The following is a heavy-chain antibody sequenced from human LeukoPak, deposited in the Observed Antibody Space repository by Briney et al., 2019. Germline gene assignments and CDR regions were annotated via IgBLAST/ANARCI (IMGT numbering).Heavy chain of an antibody. V-gene: IGHV3-74*01. Sequence: GGSLRLSCAVSGFTFRTYWMHWVRQVPGEGLVWVSRINEDGSITNYADSVKGRFSISRDNAKNTLYLQMNSLRAEDTAVYYCGRDLGGRSGYWGQGALVTVSS. CDR1: GFTFRTYW. D-gene: IGHD1-26*01. J-gene: IGHJ4*02. CDR2: INEDGSIT. CDR3: GRDLGGRSGY.